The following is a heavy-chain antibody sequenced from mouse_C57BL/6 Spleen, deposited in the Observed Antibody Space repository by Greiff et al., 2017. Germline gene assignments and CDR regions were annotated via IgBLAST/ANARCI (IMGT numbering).Heavy chain of an antibody. CDR1: GYTFTSYW. CDR3: AYGNYDYFDY. CDR2: IVPSDSYT. D-gene: IGHD2-1*01. J-gene: IGHJ2*01. V-gene: IGHV1-50*01. Sequence: QVQLQQPGAELVKPGASVKLSCKASGYTFTSYWMQWVKQRPGQGLEWIGEIVPSDSYTNYNQKFKGQATLTVDTSTSTAYMKLSSLTSEASAVYSCAYGNYDYFDYWGQGTTLTVSS.